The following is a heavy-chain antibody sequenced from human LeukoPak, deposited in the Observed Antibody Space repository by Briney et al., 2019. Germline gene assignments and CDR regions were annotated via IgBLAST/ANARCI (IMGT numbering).Heavy chain of an antibody. J-gene: IGHJ3*02. V-gene: IGHV4-34*01. D-gene: IGHD3-3*01. CDR3: ARDRSITIFGVVHDAFDI. CDR1: GGSFSGYY. Sequence: PSETLSLTCAVYGGSFSGYYWSWIRQPPGKGLEWIGEINHSGSTNYNPSLKSRVTISVDTSKNQFSLKLSSVTAADTAVYYCARDRSITIFGVVHDAFDIWGQGTMVTVSS. CDR2: INHSGST.